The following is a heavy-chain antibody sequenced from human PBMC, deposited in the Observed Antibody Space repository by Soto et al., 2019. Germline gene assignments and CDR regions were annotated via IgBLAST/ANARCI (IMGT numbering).Heavy chain of an antibody. CDR3: VRDFWQWLVQYYYGMAV. CDR2: MNTNSDDT. J-gene: IGHJ6*02. D-gene: IGHD6-19*01. CDR1: GYTFTSYD. Sequence: ASVKVSCKTSGYTFTSYDINWVRQAPGQGLEWVGWMNTNSDDTRSAQKFRGRLILTTDTSTNTVYMEMRNLRSDDTAVYYCVRDFWQWLVQYYYGMAVWGQGTTVTVSS. V-gene: IGHV1-8*01.